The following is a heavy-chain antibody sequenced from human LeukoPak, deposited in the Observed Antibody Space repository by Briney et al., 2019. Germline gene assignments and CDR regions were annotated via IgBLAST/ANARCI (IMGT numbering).Heavy chain of an antibody. D-gene: IGHD6-6*01. Sequence: SETLSLTCTVSGGSISSHYWSWIRQPPGKGLEWIGYIYYSGSTNYNPSLKSRVTISVDTSKNQFSLKLSSVTAADTAVYYCARGKLIAATGVYYYYMDVWGKGTTVTVSS. CDR2: IYYSGST. V-gene: IGHV4-59*11. CDR1: GGSISSHY. J-gene: IGHJ6*03. CDR3: ARGKLIAATGVYYYYMDV.